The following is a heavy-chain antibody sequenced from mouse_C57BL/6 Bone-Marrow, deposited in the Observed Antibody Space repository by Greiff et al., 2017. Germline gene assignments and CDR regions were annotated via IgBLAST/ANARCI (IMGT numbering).Heavy chain of an antibody. D-gene: IGHD2-4*01. Sequence: VQLQQSGAELVRPGASVKLSCTASGFNIKDDYMHWVKQRPEQGLEWIGWIDPENGDTEYASKFQGKATITADTSSNTAYLQLSSLTSEDTAVYYCTTYYDYGYWGQGTLVTVSA. CDR3: TTYYDYGY. V-gene: IGHV14-4*01. CDR1: GFNIKDDY. CDR2: IDPENGDT. J-gene: IGHJ3*01.